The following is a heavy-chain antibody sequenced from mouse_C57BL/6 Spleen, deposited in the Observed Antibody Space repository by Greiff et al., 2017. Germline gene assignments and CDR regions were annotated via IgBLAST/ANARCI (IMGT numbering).Heavy chain of an antibody. CDR2: IYPGDGDT. Sequence: QVQLQQSGPELVKPGASVKISCKASGYAFSSSWMNWVKQRPGKGLEWIGRIYPGDGDTNYNGKFKGKATLTADKSSSTAYMQLSSLTSEDSAVYCCARWDTTGYYYAMDDWGQGTSVTVSS. CDR1: GYAFSSSW. V-gene: IGHV1-82*01. CDR3: ARWDTTGYYYAMDD. J-gene: IGHJ4*01. D-gene: IGHD1-1*01.